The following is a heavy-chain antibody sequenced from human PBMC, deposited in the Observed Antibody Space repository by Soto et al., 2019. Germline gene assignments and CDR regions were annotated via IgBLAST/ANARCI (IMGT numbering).Heavy chain of an antibody. D-gene: IGHD3-22*01. J-gene: IGHJ4*02. CDR1: GGTFSSYA. V-gene: IGHV1-69*13. CDR3: ATSLTHYYDSSGYYYNPLFDY. Sequence: SVKVSCKASGGTFSSYAISWVRQAPGQGLEWMGGIIPIFGTANYAQKFQGRVTITADESTSTAYMELSSLRSEDTAVYYCATSLTHYYDSSGYYYNPLFDYWGQGTLVTVSS. CDR2: IIPIFGTA.